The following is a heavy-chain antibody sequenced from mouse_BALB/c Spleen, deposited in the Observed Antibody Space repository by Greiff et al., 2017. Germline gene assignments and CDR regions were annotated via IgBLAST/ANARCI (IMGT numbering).Heavy chain of an antibody. CDR1: GFAFSSYD. J-gene: IGHJ4*01. CDR3: ARHPLLRLHNYAMDY. CDR2: ISSGGGST. V-gene: IGHV5-12-1*01. Sequence: EVKLVESGGGLVKPGGSLKLSCAASGFAFSSYDMSWVRQTPEKRLEWVAYISSGGGSTYYPDTVKGRFTISRDNAKNTLYLQMSSLKSEDTAMYYCARHPLLRLHNYAMDYWGQGTSVTVSS. D-gene: IGHD1-2*01.